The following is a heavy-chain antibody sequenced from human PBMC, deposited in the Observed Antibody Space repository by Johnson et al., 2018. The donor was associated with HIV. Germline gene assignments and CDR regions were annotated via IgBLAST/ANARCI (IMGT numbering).Heavy chain of an antibody. CDR1: GFTFSDYY. CDR3: ARIPGSGWEHDAFDI. Sequence: QVQLVESGGGLVKPGGSLRLSCVASGFTFSDYYMTWIRQAPRKGLEWVSYISSSGSTIYSADPVKGRFTISRDNARNSLFLQMNSLSAEDTAVYYCARIPGSGWEHDAFDIWGQGTLVTVSS. CDR2: ISSSGSTI. D-gene: IGHD6-19*01. J-gene: IGHJ3*02. V-gene: IGHV3-11*04.